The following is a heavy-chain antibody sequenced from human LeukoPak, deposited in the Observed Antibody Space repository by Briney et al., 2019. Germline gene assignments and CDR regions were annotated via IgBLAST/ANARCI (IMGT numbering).Heavy chain of an antibody. V-gene: IGHV3-7*01. CDR2: IKQDGSHK. J-gene: IGHJ4*02. Sequence: GGSLRLSCAASGFTFSTYWMYWVRQAPGKGLEWVANIKQDGSHKCYVDSVKGRFTISRDNAKNSLYLQMNSLGVEDTAVYYCVREEGYWGQGTLVTVSS. CDR1: GFTFSTYW. CDR3: VREEGY.